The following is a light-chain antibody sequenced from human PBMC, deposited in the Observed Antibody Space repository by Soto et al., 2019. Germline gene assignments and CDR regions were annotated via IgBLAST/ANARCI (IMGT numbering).Light chain of an antibody. CDR2: GSS. CDR3: QQYRSSPPYT. CDR1: QSVSNNY. J-gene: IGKJ2*01. Sequence: EVVLTQSPGTLSLSPGERATLSCRASQSVSNNYLAWYQQKPGQAPRLLIFGSSDRATGIPDRFSGSGSGTYFTLTIIRRQPEDVAVYYCQQYRSSPPYTFGQGTKLEIK. V-gene: IGKV3-20*01.